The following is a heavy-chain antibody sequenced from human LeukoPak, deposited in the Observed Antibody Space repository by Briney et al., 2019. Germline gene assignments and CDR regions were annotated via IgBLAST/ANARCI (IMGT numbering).Heavy chain of an antibody. CDR2: VYYNADT. Sequence: SETLSLTCTVSGVSVTSHSWSWIRQPPGKGLEWIGNVYYNADTSYHPSLRSRVAMSIDTSKNHFSLNLASVTTADAAVYYCASKPVVPASQGHYFHPWGQGIVVTVSA. V-gene: IGHV4-59*02. CDR3: ASKPVVPASQGHYFHP. CDR1: GVSVTSHS. J-gene: IGHJ5*02. D-gene: IGHD2-2*01.